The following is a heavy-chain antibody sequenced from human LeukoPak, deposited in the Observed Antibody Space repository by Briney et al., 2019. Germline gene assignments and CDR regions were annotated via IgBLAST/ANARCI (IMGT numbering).Heavy chain of an antibody. CDR2: IRSRANSYVT. CDR1: GFSFSGSA. V-gene: IGHV3-73*01. D-gene: IGHD2-15*01. CDR3: TRHSDKYCSGAGCYVNNFYGLDV. J-gene: IGHJ6*02. Sequence: GGSLRLSCAASGFSFSGSAMHWVRQASGKGLEWVGRIRSRANSYVTVYAASMEGRFTISRDDSKNTAYLEMNSLKTEDTAVYYCTRHSDKYCSGAGCYVNNFYGLDVWGLGTTVIVSS.